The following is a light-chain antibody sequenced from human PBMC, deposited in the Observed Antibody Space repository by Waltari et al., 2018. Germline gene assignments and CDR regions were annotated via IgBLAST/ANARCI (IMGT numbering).Light chain of an antibody. Sequence: DIQMTQSPSTLSASVGDRVTITCRASQSISSWLAWYQQTPGKAPKLLIYKASSLQSDVPSRFSGSGSGTEFTLTISSLQPDDFATFYCQHYNNYPPTFGGGTKVEIK. J-gene: IGKJ4*01. CDR3: QHYNNYPPT. CDR2: KAS. CDR1: QSISSW. V-gene: IGKV1-5*03.